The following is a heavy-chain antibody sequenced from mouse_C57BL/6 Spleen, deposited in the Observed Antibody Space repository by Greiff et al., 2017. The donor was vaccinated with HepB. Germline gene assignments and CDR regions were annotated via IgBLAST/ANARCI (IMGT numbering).Heavy chain of an antibody. J-gene: IGHJ3*01. CDR3: AGDYDYDAFSWFAY. Sequence: VQLQQPGAELVRPGSSVKLSCKASGYTFTSYWMHWVKQRPIQGLEWIGNIDPSDSETHYNQKFKDKATLTVDKSSSTAYMQLSSLTSEDSAVYYCAGDYDYDAFSWFAYWGQGTLVTVSA. V-gene: IGHV1-52*01. D-gene: IGHD2-4*01. CDR1: GYTFTSYW. CDR2: IDPSDSET.